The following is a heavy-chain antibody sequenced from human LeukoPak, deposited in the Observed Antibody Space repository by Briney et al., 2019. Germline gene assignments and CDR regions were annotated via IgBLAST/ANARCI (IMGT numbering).Heavy chain of an antibody. D-gene: IGHD4-17*01. J-gene: IGHJ4*02. CDR2: ISYDGVDK. CDR3: VRASYGDYWGNYYFEH. Sequence: PGGSLRLSCAASGFTFSTYAMHWVRQAPGKGLEWVALISYDGVDKDYADSVKGRFTISRDDPKNTLYLQMNSLRPEDTAVYYCVRASYGDYWGNYYFEHWGQGTLVTVSS. V-gene: IGHV3-30*04. CDR1: GFTFSTYA.